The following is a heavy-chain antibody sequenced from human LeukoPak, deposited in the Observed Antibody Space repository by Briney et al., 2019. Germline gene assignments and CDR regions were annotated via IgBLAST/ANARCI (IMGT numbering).Heavy chain of an antibody. D-gene: IGHD3-3*01. CDR2: ISYSGST. CDR1: GGSISSSY. Sequence: PSETLSLTCTVSGGSISSSYWSWIRQPPGKGLEWIGYISYSGSTNYNPSLKSRVTISVDTSKNQFSLKLSSVTAADTAVYYCARQVFGYDFWSGHFLFDYWGQGTLVTVSS. V-gene: IGHV4-59*08. J-gene: IGHJ4*02. CDR3: ARQVFGYDFWSGHFLFDY.